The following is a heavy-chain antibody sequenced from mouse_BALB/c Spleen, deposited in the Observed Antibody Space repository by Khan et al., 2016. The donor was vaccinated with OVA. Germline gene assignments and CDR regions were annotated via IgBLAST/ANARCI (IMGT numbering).Heavy chain of an antibody. CDR1: GFTFSSYS. V-gene: IGHV5-6-4*01. CDR3: TRYRNYYGSAFYFDY. D-gene: IGHD1-1*01. Sequence: EVELVESGGGLVKPGGSLRLSCAASGFTFSSYSMSWVRQTPEKRLEWVATITSGGSYTYYPDSVQGRFTISRDNAKNTLYLQMSSLKSEDTAIYYCTRYRNYYGSAFYFDYWGQGTTLTVSS. J-gene: IGHJ2*01. CDR2: ITSGGSYT.